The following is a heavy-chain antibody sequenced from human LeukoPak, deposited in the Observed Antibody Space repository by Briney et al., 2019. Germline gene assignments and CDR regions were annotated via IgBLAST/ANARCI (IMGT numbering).Heavy chain of an antibody. CDR2: ISGSGGST. Sequence: GGSLRLSCAASGFTFTSYGMDWVRQAPGKGLEWVSAISGSGGSTYYADSVKGRFTISRDNSKNTLYLQMNSLRAEDTAVYYCAKSGHYYDSSGYYYSSPFDYWGQGTLVTVSS. CDR1: GFTFTSYG. D-gene: IGHD3-22*01. J-gene: IGHJ4*02. V-gene: IGHV3-23*01. CDR3: AKSGHYYDSSGYYYSSPFDY.